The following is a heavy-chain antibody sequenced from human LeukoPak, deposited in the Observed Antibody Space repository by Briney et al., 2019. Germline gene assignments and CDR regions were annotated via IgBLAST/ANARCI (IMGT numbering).Heavy chain of an antibody. CDR3: VRRDTGWNYFDY. V-gene: IGHV4-59*08. J-gene: IGHJ4*02. Sequence: SETLSLTCAVSGGSINSHYWGWIRRPPGKGLQWIGDIYYTGKNNYNPSLKSRVTISLDTSKDHLSLNLTSVLAADTAIYYCVRRDTGWNYFDYWGQGILVTVSS. D-gene: IGHD6-19*01. CDR2: IYYTGKN. CDR1: GGSINSHY.